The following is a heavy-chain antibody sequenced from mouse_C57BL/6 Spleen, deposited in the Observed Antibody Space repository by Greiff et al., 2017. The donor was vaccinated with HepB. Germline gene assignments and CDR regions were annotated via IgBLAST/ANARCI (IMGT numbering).Heavy chain of an antibody. CDR1: GYAFSSSW. V-gene: IGHV1-82*01. Sequence: QVQLQQSGPELVKPGASVKISCKASGYAFSSSWMNWVKQRPGKGLEWIGRIYPGDGDTNYNGKFKGKATLTADKSSSTAYMQLSSLTSEDSAVYFCARFLAYYSNYYFDFWGQGTTLTVSS. CDR3: ARFLAYYSNYYFDF. D-gene: IGHD2-5*01. CDR2: IYPGDGDT. J-gene: IGHJ2*01.